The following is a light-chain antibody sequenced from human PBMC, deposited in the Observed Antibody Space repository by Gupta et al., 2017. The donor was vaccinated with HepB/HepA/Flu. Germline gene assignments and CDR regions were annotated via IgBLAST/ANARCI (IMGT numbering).Light chain of an antibody. V-gene: IGKV2-24*01. Sequence: DIVMTQTPLSSPVTLGQPASISCRSTQSLLHSDGNTYLSWLQQRPGQPPRLLMYKVSNRFSGVPDRFSGSGAGTDFTLNISRVEAEDSGVYYCMQATQFLRTSGQGTKLEI. CDR2: KVS. CDR1: QSLLHSDGNTY. J-gene: IGKJ2*02. CDR3: MQATQFLRT.